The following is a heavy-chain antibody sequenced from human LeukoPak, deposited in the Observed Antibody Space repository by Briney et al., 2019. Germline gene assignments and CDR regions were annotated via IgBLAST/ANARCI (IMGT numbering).Heavy chain of an antibody. CDR3: ARDIVGENYFDY. J-gene: IGHJ4*02. V-gene: IGHV3-66*01. CDR1: GFTVSSNY. CDR2: IYSGGST. D-gene: IGHD1-26*01. Sequence: GGSLRLSCAASGFTVSSNYMSWVRQAPGKGLEWVSVIYSGGSTYYADSVEGRFTISRDNSKNTLYLQMNSLRAEDTAVYYCARDIVGENYFDYWGQGTLVTVSS.